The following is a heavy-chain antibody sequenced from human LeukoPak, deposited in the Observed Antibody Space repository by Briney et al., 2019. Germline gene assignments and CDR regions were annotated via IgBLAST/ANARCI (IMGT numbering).Heavy chain of an antibody. CDR1: GFTFSSYG. CDR2: ISGSGGNT. V-gene: IGHV3-23*01. Sequence: GGTLRLSCAASGFTFSSYGMSWVRQAPGKGLEWVSAISGSGGNTYYADSVKGRFTISRDNSKNTLYLQMNSLRVEDTAVYYCARDPSAGSESWGQGTLVTVSS. CDR3: ARDPSAGSES. J-gene: IGHJ4*02. D-gene: IGHD6-25*01.